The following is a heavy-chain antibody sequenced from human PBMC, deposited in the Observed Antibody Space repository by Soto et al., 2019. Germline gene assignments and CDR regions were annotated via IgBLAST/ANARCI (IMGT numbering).Heavy chain of an antibody. CDR3: SRVGGSGSYSRYYYYGMDV. V-gene: IGHV4-34*01. Sequence: SETLSLTCAVYGGSFSGYHWSWIRQPPGKGLEWIGEINHSGSTNYNPSLKSRVTISVDTSKNQFSLKLSSVTAADTAVYYCSRVGGSGSYSRYYYYGMDVWGQGTTVTVSS. CDR1: GGSFSGYH. D-gene: IGHD3-10*01. CDR2: INHSGST. J-gene: IGHJ6*02.